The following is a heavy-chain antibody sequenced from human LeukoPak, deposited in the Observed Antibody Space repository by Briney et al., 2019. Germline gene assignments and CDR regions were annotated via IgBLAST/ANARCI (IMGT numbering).Heavy chain of an antibody. CDR3: ASDGSDTMYNWFDP. J-gene: IGHJ5*02. Sequence: PGRSLRLSCAASGFTFSSYGMHWVRQAPGKGLERVAVIWYDGSNKYYADSVKGRFTISRDNSKNTLYLQMNSLRAEDTSVYYCASDGSDTMYNWFDPWGQGTLVTVSS. CDR1: GFTFSSYG. CDR2: IWYDGSNK. V-gene: IGHV3-33*01.